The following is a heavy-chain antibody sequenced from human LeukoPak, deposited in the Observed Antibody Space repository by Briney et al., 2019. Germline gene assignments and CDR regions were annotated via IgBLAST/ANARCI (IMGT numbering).Heavy chain of an antibody. D-gene: IGHD7-27*01. CDR3: AKGSWDWGSALDY. J-gene: IGHJ4*02. CDR1: GFTFSSYA. CDR2: ISYDGSNK. Sequence: GGSLRLSCAASGFTFSSYAMHWVRQAPGKGLEWVAVISYDGSNKYYADSVKGRFTISRDNSKNTLYLQMNSLRAEDTAVYYCAKGSWDWGSALDYWGQGTLVTVSS. V-gene: IGHV3-30-3*01.